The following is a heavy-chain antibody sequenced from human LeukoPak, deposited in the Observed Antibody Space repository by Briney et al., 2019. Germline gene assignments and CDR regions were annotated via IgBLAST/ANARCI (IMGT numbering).Heavy chain of an antibody. CDR2: ITHTGDTS. Sequence: GGSLRLSCAASGLPFSNYWMHWVRQAPGKGLEWVSRITHTGDTSGYADPVRGRFTISRDNTKNTLYLDMNSLRADDTAVYYCARDRDGLGDFWGQGTLVTVSS. V-gene: IGHV3-74*01. D-gene: IGHD3/OR15-3a*01. CDR3: ARDRDGLGDF. CDR1: GLPFSNYW. J-gene: IGHJ4*02.